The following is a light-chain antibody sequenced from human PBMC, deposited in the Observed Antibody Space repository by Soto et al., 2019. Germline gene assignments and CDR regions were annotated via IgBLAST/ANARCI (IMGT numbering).Light chain of an antibody. CDR2: RNN. V-gene: IGLV1-47*01. Sequence: QSLLTQPPSASGTPGQRVTISCSGSSSNIGSNYVYWYQQLPGTAPKLLTYRNNQRPSGVPDRFSGSKSGTSASLAISGLRSEDEADYYCAAWDDSLSGWVFGGGTKLTVL. CDR1: SSNIGSNY. CDR3: AAWDDSLSGWV. J-gene: IGLJ3*02.